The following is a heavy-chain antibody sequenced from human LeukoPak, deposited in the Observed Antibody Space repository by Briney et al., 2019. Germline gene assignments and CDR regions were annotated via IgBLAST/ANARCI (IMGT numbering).Heavy chain of an antibody. Sequence: ASVEVSCKASGYTFSTYGISWVRQAPGQGLEWLGWISGHNDNANYVQEFQDRVTMTTDTSTTTAYMELRSLTSDDTAVYFCARYLGHSSGSKRGFDYWGQGTLVTVSS. D-gene: IGHD6-19*01. CDR3: ARYLGHSSGSKRGFDY. V-gene: IGHV1-18*01. CDR1: GYTFSTYG. J-gene: IGHJ4*02. CDR2: ISGHNDNA.